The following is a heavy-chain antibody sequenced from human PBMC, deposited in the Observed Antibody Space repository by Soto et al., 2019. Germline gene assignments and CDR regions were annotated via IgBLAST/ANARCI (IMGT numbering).Heavy chain of an antibody. CDR3: VKHQVSLVRGISPFDY. V-gene: IGHV3-23*01. J-gene: IGHJ4*02. CDR2: ISSSGAFT. Sequence: EVQLLESGGGLVQPGGALRLSCAVSGFTFNSNDMTWVRQAPGKGLEWVSTISSSGAFTYHADSVRGRLTISRDNSKNTVYLQMNSLGAEDTAVYYCVKHQVSLVRGISPFDYWGQGALVTVSS. D-gene: IGHD3-10*01. CDR1: GFTFNSND.